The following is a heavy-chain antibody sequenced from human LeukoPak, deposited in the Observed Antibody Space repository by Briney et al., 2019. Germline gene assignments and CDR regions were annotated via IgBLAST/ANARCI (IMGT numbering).Heavy chain of an antibody. D-gene: IGHD1-26*01. V-gene: IGHV4-31*03. CDR2: IYYSGST. CDR1: GGSVSSSSYY. Sequence: PSETLSLTCTVSGGSVSSSSYYWGWIRQPPGKGLEWIGYIYYSGSTYYNPSLKSRVTISVDTSKNQFSLKLSSVTAADTAVYYCARAKSWELILDYWGQGTLVTVSS. J-gene: IGHJ4*02. CDR3: ARAKSWELILDY.